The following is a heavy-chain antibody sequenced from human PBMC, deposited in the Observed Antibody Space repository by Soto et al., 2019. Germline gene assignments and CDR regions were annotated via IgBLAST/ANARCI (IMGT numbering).Heavy chain of an antibody. V-gene: IGHV3-23*01. J-gene: IGHJ3*02. CDR2: ISGSGGST. Sequence: GGSLRLSCAASGFTFSSYAMSWVRQAPGKGLEWVSAISGSGGSTYYADSVKGRFTISRDNAKNSLYLQMNSLRAEDTAVYYCARFGGASVAFDISGQGTMVTVSS. CDR1: GFTFSSYA. CDR3: ARFGGASVAFDI. D-gene: IGHD3-16*01.